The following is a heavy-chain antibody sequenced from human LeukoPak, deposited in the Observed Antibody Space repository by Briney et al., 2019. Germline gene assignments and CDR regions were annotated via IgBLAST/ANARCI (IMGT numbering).Heavy chain of an antibody. CDR2: ISHTGST. D-gene: IGHD1-1*01. Sequence: SQTLSLTCAVSGGSVSSGGFSWRWIRQPPGKGLECIGSISHTGSTYYNPSLKSRVTMAVDTSKNQFSLKVSSVTAADTAVYYCARAGNNWSFDYWGQGTLVTVSS. V-gene: IGHV4-30-2*01. CDR3: ARAGNNWSFDY. J-gene: IGHJ4*02. CDR1: GGSVSSGGFS.